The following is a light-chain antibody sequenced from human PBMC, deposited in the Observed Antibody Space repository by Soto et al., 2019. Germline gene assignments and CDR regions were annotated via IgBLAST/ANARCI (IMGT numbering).Light chain of an antibody. CDR2: DVS. Sequence: QSVLTQPASVSGSPGQSITISCTGTSSDVGGFNYVSWYQQHPGKAPKLMNYDVSNRPSGVSNRFSGSKSGNTASLTISGLQAEDEADYYCCSYTSSSTYVFGTGTKVTV. CDR3: CSYTSSSTYV. J-gene: IGLJ1*01. V-gene: IGLV2-14*01. CDR1: SSDVGGFNY.